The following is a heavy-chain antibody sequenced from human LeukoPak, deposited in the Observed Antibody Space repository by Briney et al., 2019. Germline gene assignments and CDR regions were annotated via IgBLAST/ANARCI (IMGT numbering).Heavy chain of an antibody. V-gene: IGHV3-64D*06. D-gene: IGHD3-10*01. CDR1: GFNFSTYA. J-gene: IGHJ4*02. CDR3: VKGRGITMVRGALDS. Sequence: GGSLRLSCSASGFNFSTYAMQWVRQAPGKGLESVSGISSNGVNTYYADSVKGRFTISRDNSKNTLHLQMSSLRVEYTAVYYCVKGRGITMVRGALDSWGQGALVTVSS. CDR2: ISSNGVNT.